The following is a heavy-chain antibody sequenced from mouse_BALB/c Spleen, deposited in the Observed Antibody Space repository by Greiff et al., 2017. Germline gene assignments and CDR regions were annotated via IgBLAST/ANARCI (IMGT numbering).Heavy chain of an antibody. CDR2: IDPANGNT. D-gene: IGHD5-5*01. CDR3: ARYYLYAMDY. J-gene: IGHJ4*01. V-gene: IGHV14-3*02. Sequence: EVQLQESGAELVKPGASVKLSCTASGFNIKDTYMHWVKQRPEQGLEWIGRIDPANGNTKYDPKFQGKATITADTSSNTAYLQLSSLTSEDTAVYYCARYYLYAMDYWGQGTSVTVSS. CDR1: GFNIKDTY.